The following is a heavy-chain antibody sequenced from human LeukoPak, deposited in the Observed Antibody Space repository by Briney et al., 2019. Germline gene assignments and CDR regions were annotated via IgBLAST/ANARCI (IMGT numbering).Heavy chain of an antibody. V-gene: IGHV3-7*01. CDR2: IKEDGSAK. Sequence: GGSLKLSCAASGFTLSNYWMTWARQAPGQGLEWVANIKEDGSAKYHVDSVKGRFTISRDNAKNSLYLQMNSLRVEDTAVYYCTRDTGCSGGACYSFYDYWGQGTLVTVSS. J-gene: IGHJ4*02. CDR3: TRDTGCSGGACYSFYDY. CDR1: GFTLSNYW. D-gene: IGHD2-21*01.